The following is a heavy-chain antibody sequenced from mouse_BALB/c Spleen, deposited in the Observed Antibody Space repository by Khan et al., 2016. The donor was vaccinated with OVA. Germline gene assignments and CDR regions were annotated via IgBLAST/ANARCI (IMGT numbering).Heavy chain of an antibody. V-gene: IGHV2-6-1*01. CDR3: ARQPYYHYYIMDY. J-gene: IGHJ4*01. CDR1: GFSLTDYG. CDR2: IWSDGRT. Sequence: QVQLKQSGPGLVAPSQSLSITCTISGFSLTDYGVHWVRQPPGKGLEWLVGIWSDGRTTYNSALKSRLSIIKDNSKSQIFLKMNSLQTDDTAMYYCARQPYYHYYIMDYWGQGTSVTVSS. D-gene: IGHD2-10*01.